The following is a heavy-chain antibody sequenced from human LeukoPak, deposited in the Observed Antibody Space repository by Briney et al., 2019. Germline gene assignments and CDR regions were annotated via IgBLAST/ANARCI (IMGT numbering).Heavy chain of an antibody. V-gene: IGHV1-46*01. Sequence: GASVKVSCKASGYTFTSYYMHWVRQAPGQGLEWMGIINPSGGSTSYAQKFQGRVTMTRDMSTSTAYMELSSLRSEDTAVYYCAKEEDTAYDAFDIWGQGTMVTVSS. J-gene: IGHJ3*02. CDR2: INPSGGST. CDR3: AKEEDTAYDAFDI. CDR1: GYTFTSYY.